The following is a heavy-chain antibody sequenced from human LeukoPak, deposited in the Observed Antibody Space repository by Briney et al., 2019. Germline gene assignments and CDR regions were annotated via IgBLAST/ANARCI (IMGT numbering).Heavy chain of an antibody. Sequence: GGSLRLSCAASGFTFSSYGMHWVRQAPGKGLKWVAFIRYDGSNKYYADSVKGRFTISRDNSKNTLYLQMNSLRAEDTAVYYCAKDSGYDSDWYFDLWGRGTLVTVSS. CDR1: GFTFSSYG. J-gene: IGHJ2*01. CDR3: AKDSGYDSDWYFDL. CDR2: IRYDGSNK. D-gene: IGHD5-12*01. V-gene: IGHV3-30*02.